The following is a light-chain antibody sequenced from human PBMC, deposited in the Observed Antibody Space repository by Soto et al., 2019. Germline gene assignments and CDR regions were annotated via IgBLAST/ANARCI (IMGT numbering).Light chain of an antibody. CDR2: DAS. J-gene: IGKJ5*01. Sequence: EIVLTQSPATLSLSPGERATLSCRASQNVRGFLAWYQQKPCQAPRLLIFDASSRATGIPARFSGSGSGTDFTLTISSLEPEDFAIYYCQQRSSWPPSITFGQGTRLEI. CDR1: QNVRGF. CDR3: QQRSSWPPSIT. V-gene: IGKV3-11*01.